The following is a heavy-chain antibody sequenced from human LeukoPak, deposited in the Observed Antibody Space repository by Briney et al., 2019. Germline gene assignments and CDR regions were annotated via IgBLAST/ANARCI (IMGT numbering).Heavy chain of an antibody. CDR3: ARDRIAAGGFDY. D-gene: IGHD6-13*01. CDR2: IYYSGST. J-gene: IGHJ4*02. CDR1: GGSISSGDYY. V-gene: IGHV4-30-4*01. Sequence: PSQTLSLTCTVSGGSISSGDYYWSWIRQPPGKGLEWIGYIYYSGSTHYNPSLKSRVTISVDTSKNQFSLKLSSVTAADTAVYYCARDRIAAGGFDYWGQGTLVTVSS.